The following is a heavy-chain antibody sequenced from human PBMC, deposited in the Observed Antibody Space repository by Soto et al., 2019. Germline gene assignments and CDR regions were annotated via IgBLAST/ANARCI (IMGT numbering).Heavy chain of an antibody. CDR2: IKAYSGNT. CDR1: GYTFPTST. J-gene: IGHJ4*02. CDR3: AIADYGDDDY. V-gene: IGHV1-18*01. D-gene: IGHD4-17*01. Sequence: QLQLVQSGAEAKKPGASVKVSCKASGYTFPTSTISWVRQAPGQGLEWMGWIKAYSGNTNYAQKLQGRVTMTTDTSTNTAYMERRSLTTDDTAIYYCAIADYGDDDYWGQGTLVTVSS.